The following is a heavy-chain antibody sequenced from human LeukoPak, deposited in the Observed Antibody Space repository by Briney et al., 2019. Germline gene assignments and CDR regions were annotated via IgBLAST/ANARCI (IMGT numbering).Heavy chain of an antibody. V-gene: IGHV4-39*01. CDR1: GGSISSSSYY. Sequence: KPSETLSLTCTVSGGSISSSSYYWGWIRQPPGKGLEWIGSIYYSGSTYYNPSLKSRVTISVDTSKNQFSLKLSSVTAADTAVYHCARQIESVGATDRDWFDPWGQGTLVTVSS. CDR3: ARQIESVGATDRDWFDP. CDR2: IYYSGST. D-gene: IGHD1-26*01. J-gene: IGHJ5*02.